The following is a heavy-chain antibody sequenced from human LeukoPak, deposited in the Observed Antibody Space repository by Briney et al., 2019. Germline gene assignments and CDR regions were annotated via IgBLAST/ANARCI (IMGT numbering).Heavy chain of an antibody. Sequence: GGSLRLSCAASGFTFSSYWMSWVRQAPGKGLEWVSSISSSSSYIYYADSVKGRFTISRDNAKNSLYLQMNSLRAEDTAVYYCAKPESPGGNYFDYWGQGTLVTVSS. CDR3: AKPESPGGNYFDY. CDR2: ISSSSSYI. D-gene: IGHD3-16*01. CDR1: GFTFSSYW. J-gene: IGHJ4*02. V-gene: IGHV3-21*04.